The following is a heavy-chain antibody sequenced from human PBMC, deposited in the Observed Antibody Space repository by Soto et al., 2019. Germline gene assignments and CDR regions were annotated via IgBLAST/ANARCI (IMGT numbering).Heavy chain of an antibody. J-gene: IGHJ5*02. CDR2: IYHTGTT. Sequence: QVQLQESGPGLVKPSQTLSLTCTVSGGSISNVGYFWSWIRQPPGKGLEWIGFIYHTGTTYYNSSLRSRVSISIDTSQSQFSLKLNSVPAADTAVYYCARVMAAMQNWLDPWGQGTLVTVS. CDR1: GGSISNVGYF. V-gene: IGHV4-30-4*01. D-gene: IGHD2-2*01. CDR3: ARVMAAMQNWLDP.